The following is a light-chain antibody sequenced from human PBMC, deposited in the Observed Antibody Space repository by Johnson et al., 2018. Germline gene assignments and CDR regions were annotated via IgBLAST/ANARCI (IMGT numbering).Light chain of an antibody. CDR3: GTWDSSPSAGNV. V-gene: IGLV1-51*02. CDR1: SSNIGNNY. Sequence: QSVLTQPPSVSAAPGQKVTISCSGSSSNIGNNYVSWYQQLPGTAPKLLIYENNKRPSGIPDRFSGSKSGTSATLGITGLQTGVEADYYCGTWDSSPSAGNVSGPRTNVTFL. CDR2: ENN. J-gene: IGLJ1*01.